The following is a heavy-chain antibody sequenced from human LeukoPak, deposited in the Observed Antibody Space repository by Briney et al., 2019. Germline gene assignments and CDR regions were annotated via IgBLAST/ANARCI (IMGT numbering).Heavy chain of an antibody. CDR1: GFTFSRYS. D-gene: IGHD1-26*01. Sequence: GGSLRLSCAASGFTFSRYSINWVRQAPGKGLEWVSHISGSSSTIWYADSVRGRFTISRDNAKNSLYLQMNRLRDEDTAVYYCAKGGKWDVTPFDYWGQGTLVTVSS. CDR3: AKGGKWDVTPFDY. V-gene: IGHV3-48*02. J-gene: IGHJ4*02. CDR2: ISGSSSTI.